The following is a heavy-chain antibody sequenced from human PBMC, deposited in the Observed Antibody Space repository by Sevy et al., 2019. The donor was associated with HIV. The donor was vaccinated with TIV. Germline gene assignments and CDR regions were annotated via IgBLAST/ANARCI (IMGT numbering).Heavy chain of an antibody. CDR3: AKGPPVLLWFGELYYFDY. Sequence: GGSLRLSCAASVFTFSSYAMSWVRQAPGKGLEWVSAISGSGGSTYYADSVKGRFTISRDNSKNTLYLQMNSLRAEDTAVYYCAKGPPVLLWFGELYYFDYWGQGTLVTVSS. CDR2: ISGSGGST. CDR1: VFTFSSYA. J-gene: IGHJ4*02. V-gene: IGHV3-23*01. D-gene: IGHD3-10*01.